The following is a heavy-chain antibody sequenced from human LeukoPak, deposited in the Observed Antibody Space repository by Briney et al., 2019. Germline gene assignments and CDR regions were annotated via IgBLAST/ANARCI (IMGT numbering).Heavy chain of an antibody. D-gene: IGHD4-17*01. CDR3: ARDGTDYGDYEFDY. J-gene: IGHJ4*02. CDR2: IKQDGSEK. V-gene: IGHV3-7*03. Sequence: GGSLRLSCAASGFTFSSYWMSWVRQAPGKGLEWVANIKQDGSEKYYVDSVKGRFTISRDNAKNSLNLQMNSLRAEDTAVYYCARDGTDYGDYEFDYWGQGTLVTVSS. CDR1: GFTFSSYW.